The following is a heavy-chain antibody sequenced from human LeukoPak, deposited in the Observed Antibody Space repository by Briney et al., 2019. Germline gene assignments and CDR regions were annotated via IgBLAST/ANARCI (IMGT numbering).Heavy chain of an antibody. CDR1: GFTFGSYW. Sequence: GGSLRLSCAASGFTFGSYWMHWVRQAPGKGLVWVSRINSDGSSTSYADSVKGRFTISRDNAKNTLYLQMNSLRAEDTAVYYCAREGYSSSSLDYWGQGTLVTVSS. J-gene: IGHJ4*02. CDR2: INSDGSST. D-gene: IGHD6-6*01. CDR3: AREGYSSSSLDY. V-gene: IGHV3-74*01.